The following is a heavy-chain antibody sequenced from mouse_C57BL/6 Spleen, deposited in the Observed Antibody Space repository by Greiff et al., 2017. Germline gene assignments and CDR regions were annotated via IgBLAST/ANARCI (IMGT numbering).Heavy chain of an antibody. CDR1: GYTFTSYG. V-gene: IGHV1-81*01. J-gene: IGHJ4*01. Sequence: QVQLQQSGAELARPGASVKLSCKASGYTFTSYGISWVKQRTGQGLEWIGEIYPRSGNTYYNEKFKGKATLTADKSSSTAYMELRSLTSEDSAVYFCARNYYYGSSGYYAMDYWGQGTSVTVSS. CDR3: ARNYYYGSSGYYAMDY. D-gene: IGHD1-1*01. CDR2: IYPRSGNT.